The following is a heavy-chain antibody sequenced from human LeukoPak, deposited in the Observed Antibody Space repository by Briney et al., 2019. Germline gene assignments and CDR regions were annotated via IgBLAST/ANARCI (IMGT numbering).Heavy chain of an antibody. Sequence: ASVKVSCKASGYTFTSYDINWVRQATGQGLEWMGWMNPNSGNTGYAQKFQGRVTITRNTSISTAYMELSSLRSEDTAVYYCARGRSYYDFWSGYYKPYYYMDVWGKGTTVTVSS. V-gene: IGHV1-8*01. D-gene: IGHD3-3*01. CDR2: MNPNSGNT. J-gene: IGHJ6*03. CDR3: ARGRSYYDFWSGYYKPYYYMDV. CDR1: GYTFTSYD.